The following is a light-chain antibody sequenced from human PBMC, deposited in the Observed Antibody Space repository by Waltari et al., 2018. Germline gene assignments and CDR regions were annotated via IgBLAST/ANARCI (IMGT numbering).Light chain of an antibody. CDR2: GAS. J-gene: IGKJ5*01. CDR1: QSVLYRSNNKNY. Sequence: DIVMTQSPDSLAVSLGKRATIHCKSSQSVLYRSNNKNYLAWYQQKPGQPPKLLIYGASTRESGVPDRFSGSGSGTDFTLTISSLQAGDVAVYYCQQYYSPLPTFGQGTRLEIK. V-gene: IGKV4-1*01. CDR3: QQYYSPLPT.